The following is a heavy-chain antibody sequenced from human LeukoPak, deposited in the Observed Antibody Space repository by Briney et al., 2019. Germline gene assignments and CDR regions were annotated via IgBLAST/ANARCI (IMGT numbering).Heavy chain of an antibody. CDR1: GXTVSNNH. Sequence: GGSLRLSCAVSGXTVSNNHMSWVRQAPGKGLECVSVIYSGGDTYYADSVKGRFTISRDKSKNTLYLQMNSLRAEDTAVYYCAVLSSGWRFQHWGQGTLLTVSS. J-gene: IGHJ1*01. V-gene: IGHV3-53*01. D-gene: IGHD6-19*01. CDR2: IYSGGDT. CDR3: AVLSSGWRFQH.